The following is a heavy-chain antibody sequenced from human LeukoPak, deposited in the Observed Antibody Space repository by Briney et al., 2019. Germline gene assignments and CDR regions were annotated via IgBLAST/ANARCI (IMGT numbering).Heavy chain of an antibody. CDR1: GFTVSSNY. CDR3: ARETPIRIAAAPDY. D-gene: IGHD6-13*01. V-gene: IGHV3-53*01. J-gene: IGHJ4*02. Sequence: GGSLRLSCAASGFTVSSNYMSWVRQAPGKGLEWVSVIYSGGSTYYADSVKGRFTISRDNSKNTLYLQMNSLRAEDTAVYYCARETPIRIAAAPDYWGQGTQVTVSS. CDR2: IYSGGST.